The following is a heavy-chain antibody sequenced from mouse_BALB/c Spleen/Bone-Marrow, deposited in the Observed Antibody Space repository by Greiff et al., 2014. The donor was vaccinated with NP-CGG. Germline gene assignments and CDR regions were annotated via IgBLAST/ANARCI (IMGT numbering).Heavy chain of an antibody. CDR1: GYTFTSYV. CDR2: INPYNDGT. CDR3: ARDGDYDWFAY. J-gene: IGHJ3*01. Sequence: EVKLQESGPELVKPGASVKMSCKASGYTFTSYVMHWVKQKPGQGLEWIGHINPYNDGTKYNEKFKGKATLTSDKSSSTAYMELSSLTSEDSAVYYCARDGDYDWFAYWGQGTLVTVSA. D-gene: IGHD2-4*01. V-gene: IGHV1-14*01.